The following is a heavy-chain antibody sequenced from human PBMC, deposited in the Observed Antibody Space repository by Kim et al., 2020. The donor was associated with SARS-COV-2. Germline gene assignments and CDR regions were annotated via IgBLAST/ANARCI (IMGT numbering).Heavy chain of an antibody. Sequence: GGSLRLSCAASGFTFSSYAMHWVRQAPGKGLEWVAVISYDGSNKYYADSVKCRFTISRDNSKNTLYLQMNSLRAEDTAVYYCARDLDCGGDCYTPDYWGQGTLVTVSS. CDR3: ARDLDCGGDCYTPDY. CDR1: GFTFSSYA. V-gene: IGHV3-30-3*01. D-gene: IGHD2-21*01. J-gene: IGHJ4*02. CDR2: ISYDGSNK.